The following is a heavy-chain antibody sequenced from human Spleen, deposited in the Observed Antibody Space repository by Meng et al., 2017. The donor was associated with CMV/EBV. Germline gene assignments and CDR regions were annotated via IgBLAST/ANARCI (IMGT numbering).Heavy chain of an antibody. Sequence: SETLSLTCTISGGSISSSTYYWGWIRQPPGKGLEWIGSIYNGGSTYYNPSLKSRVTISVDTSKNQFSLKLSSVTAADTAVYYCARGYDSSGYDHLYYYYAMDVWGQGTTVTVS. D-gene: IGHD3-22*01. CDR3: ARGYDSSGYDHLYYYYAMDV. V-gene: IGHV4-39*07. CDR1: GGSISSSTYY. CDR2: IYNGGST. J-gene: IGHJ6*02.